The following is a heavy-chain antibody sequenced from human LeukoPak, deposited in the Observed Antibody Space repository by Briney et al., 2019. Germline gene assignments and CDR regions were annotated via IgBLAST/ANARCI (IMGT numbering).Heavy chain of an antibody. V-gene: IGHV4-39*01. CDR3: ARVLRYFDWLFIDY. CDR2: IYYSGST. Sequence: SETLSLTCTVSGGSISSDSYYWAWIRQPPGKGLEWIASIYYSGSTYYNPSLKSRVTISVDTSRNQFSLKLNSVTAADTAVYYCARVLRYFDWLFIDYWGQGTLVTVSS. D-gene: IGHD3-9*01. CDR1: GGSISSDSYY. J-gene: IGHJ4*02.